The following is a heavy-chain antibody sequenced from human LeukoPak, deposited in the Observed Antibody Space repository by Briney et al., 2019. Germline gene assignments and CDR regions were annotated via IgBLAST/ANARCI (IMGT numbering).Heavy chain of an antibody. CDR2: ISGGGAST. J-gene: IGHJ4*02. Sequence: GGSLRLSCAASGFTFSSYAMSWVRQAPGKGLEWVSTISGGGASTYYADSVKGRFTISRDNSKNTLSLQMNSLRAEDTAVYYCTKDLRYSAYVRNFDFWGQGTLVTVSS. CDR1: GFTFSSYA. V-gene: IGHV3-23*01. CDR3: TKDLRYSAYVRNFDF. D-gene: IGHD5-12*01.